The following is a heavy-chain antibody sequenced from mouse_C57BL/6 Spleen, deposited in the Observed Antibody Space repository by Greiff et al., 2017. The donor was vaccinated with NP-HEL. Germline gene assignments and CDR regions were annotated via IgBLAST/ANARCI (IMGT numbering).Heavy chain of an antibody. J-gene: IGHJ3*01. Sequence: EVQLQQSGAELVRPGASVKLSCTASGFNIKDYYMHWVKQRPEQGLEWIGRIDPEDGDTEYAPKFQGKATMTADTSSNTAYLQLSSLTSEDTAVYYCPTDGNSAWFAYWGQGTLVTVSA. CDR3: PTDGNSAWFAY. CDR1: GFNIKDYY. CDR2: IDPEDGDT. V-gene: IGHV14-1*01. D-gene: IGHD2-1*01.